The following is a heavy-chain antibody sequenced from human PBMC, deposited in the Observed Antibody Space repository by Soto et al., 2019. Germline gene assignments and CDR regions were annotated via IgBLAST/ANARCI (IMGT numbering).Heavy chain of an antibody. CDR1: GGSFSGYY. V-gene: IGHV4-34*01. CDR3: ARVELGLVVVPAAIVGNDAFDI. J-gene: IGHJ3*02. D-gene: IGHD2-2*01. CDR2: INHSGST. Sequence: SETLSLTCAVYGGSFSGYYWSWIRQPPGKGLEWIGEINHSGSTNYNPSLKSRVTISVDTSKNQFSLKLSSVTAADTAVYYCARVELGLVVVPAAIVGNDAFDIWGQGTMVTVSS.